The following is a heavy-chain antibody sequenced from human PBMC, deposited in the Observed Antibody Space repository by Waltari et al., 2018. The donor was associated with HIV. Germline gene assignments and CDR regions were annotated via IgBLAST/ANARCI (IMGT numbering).Heavy chain of an antibody. CDR2: CDPEEDET. CDR1: GYTLTELS. D-gene: IGHD3-10*01. V-gene: IGHV1-24*01. CDR3: ATDFSGMVRAYSYYSLDV. Sequence: QVQLVQSGAEVKKPGASVKVPCKVSGYTLTELSMHWVRQAPGKGLEWLGNCDPEEDETIYARKFQGRITMTEDTSSDTAYMELSSLTSGDTAVYYCATDFSGMVRAYSYYSLDVWGQGTTVTVSS. J-gene: IGHJ6*02.